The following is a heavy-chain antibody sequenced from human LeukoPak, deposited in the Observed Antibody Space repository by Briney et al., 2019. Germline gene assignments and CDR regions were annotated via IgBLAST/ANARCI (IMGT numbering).Heavy chain of an antibody. Sequence: PGGSLRLSCAASGFTFSSYWMHSVRQAPGKGLVWVSRINSDGSSTSYADSVKGRFTISRDNAKNTLYLQMNSLRAEDTAVYYCARSSPSYHFDYWGQGTLVTVSS. CDR1: GFTFSSYW. CDR3: ARSSPSYHFDY. D-gene: IGHD1-26*01. V-gene: IGHV3-74*01. J-gene: IGHJ4*02. CDR2: INSDGSST.